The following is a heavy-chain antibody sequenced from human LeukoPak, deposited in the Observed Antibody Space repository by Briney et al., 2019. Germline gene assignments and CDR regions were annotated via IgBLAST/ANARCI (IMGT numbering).Heavy chain of an antibody. Sequence: ASVKVSCKASGYTFTAHYMHCVRQAPGQGLEWMGWINPNTGGTMFVQKFQGRVAMTRDTSISTVYMGLSSLGSDDTAIYYCARTASCGSNCYYFFDYWGQGALVTVSS. J-gene: IGHJ4*02. D-gene: IGHD2-21*02. CDR3: ARTASCGSNCYYFFDY. V-gene: IGHV1-2*02. CDR1: GYTFTAHY. CDR2: INPNTGGT.